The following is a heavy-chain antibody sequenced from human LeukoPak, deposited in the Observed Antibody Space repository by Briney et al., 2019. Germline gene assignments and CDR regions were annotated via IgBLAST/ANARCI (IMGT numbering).Heavy chain of an antibody. Sequence: SETLSLTCAVYGGSFSGYYWSWIRQPPGKGLEWIGEINHSGSTNYNPSLKSRVTISVDTSKNQFSLKLSSVTAADAAVYYCARGFVAAAGTRAFDIWGQGTMVTVSS. CDR1: GGSFSGYY. CDR2: INHSGST. D-gene: IGHD6-13*01. V-gene: IGHV4-34*01. CDR3: ARGFVAAAGTRAFDI. J-gene: IGHJ3*02.